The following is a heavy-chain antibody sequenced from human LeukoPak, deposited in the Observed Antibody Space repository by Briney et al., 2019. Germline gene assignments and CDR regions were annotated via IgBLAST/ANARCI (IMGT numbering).Heavy chain of an antibody. CDR1: GGSISSSSYY. J-gene: IGHJ4*02. CDR3: ARHARRFVY. Sequence: PSETLSLTCTVSGGSISSSSYYWSWIRQPPGKGLEWIGSIYYSGSTYYNPSLKSRVTISVDTSRNQFSLKLSSVTAADTAVYYCARHARRFVYWGQGTLVTVSS. CDR2: IYYSGST. V-gene: IGHV4-39*01.